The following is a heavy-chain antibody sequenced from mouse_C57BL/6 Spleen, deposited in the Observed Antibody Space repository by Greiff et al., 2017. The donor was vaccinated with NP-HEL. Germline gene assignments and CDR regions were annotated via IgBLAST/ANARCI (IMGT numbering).Heavy chain of an antibody. J-gene: IGHJ3*01. CDR2: INPNNGGT. Sequence: EVQLQQSGPELVKPGASVKISCKASGYTFTDYYMNWVKQSHGKSLEWIGDINPNNGGTSYNQKFKGKATLTVDKSSSTAYMELRSLTSEDSAVYDCARTYYYGSSTWFAYWGQGTLVTVSA. CDR1: GYTFTDYY. D-gene: IGHD1-1*01. V-gene: IGHV1-26*01. CDR3: ARTYYYGSSTWFAY.